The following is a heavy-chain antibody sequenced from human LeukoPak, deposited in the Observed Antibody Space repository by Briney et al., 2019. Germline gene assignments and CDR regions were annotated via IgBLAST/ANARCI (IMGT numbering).Heavy chain of an antibody. J-gene: IGHJ4*02. D-gene: IGHD2-2*01. CDR3: ARDEGGSAY. Sequence: SETLSLTCTVSGGSISSHYWSWIRQPPGKGLEWIGYIYYSGSTNHNPSLKSRVTISVDTSKNQFSLKLSSVTAADTAVYYCARDEGGSAYWGQGTLVTVSS. CDR1: GGSISSHY. CDR2: IYYSGST. V-gene: IGHV4-59*11.